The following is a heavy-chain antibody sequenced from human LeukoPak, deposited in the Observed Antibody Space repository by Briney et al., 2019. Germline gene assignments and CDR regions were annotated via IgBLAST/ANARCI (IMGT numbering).Heavy chain of an antibody. CDR2: INSNGGST. CDR1: GFTFSSHA. V-gene: IGHV3-64*01. J-gene: IGHJ4*02. D-gene: IGHD3-22*01. Sequence: GGSLRLSCAASGFTFSSHAMHWVRQTPGKGLEYVSGINSNGGSTHYANSVKGRFTISRDNSKHTLYLQMGSLRAEDMAVYYCARGDYYDSSGSNPPDYWGQGTLVTVSS. CDR3: ARGDYYDSSGSNPPDY.